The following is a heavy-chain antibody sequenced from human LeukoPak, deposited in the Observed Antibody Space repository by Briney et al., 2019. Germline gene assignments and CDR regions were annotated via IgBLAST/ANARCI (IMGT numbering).Heavy chain of an antibody. D-gene: IGHD3-10*01. Sequence: ASVKVSCKASGYTFIDYYLFWVRQAPGQGLEWMGWINPNDGGTNYAQNFQGRVTMTRDTSINTVCMELSGLRFNDTAVYFCARGTYGSGTYRWFDPWGHGTLVTVSS. V-gene: IGHV1-2*02. CDR3: ARGTYGSGTYRWFDP. CDR2: INPNDGGT. CDR1: GYTFIDYY. J-gene: IGHJ5*02.